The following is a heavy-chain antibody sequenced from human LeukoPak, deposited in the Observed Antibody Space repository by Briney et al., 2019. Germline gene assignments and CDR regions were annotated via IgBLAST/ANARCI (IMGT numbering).Heavy chain of an antibody. J-gene: IGHJ6*02. D-gene: IGHD4-17*01. CDR2: ISGSGGST. CDR1: GFAFSSYA. CDR3: AKGPLDYADYYYYYGMDV. Sequence: AGGSLRLSCAASGFAFSSYAMSWVRQAPGKGLEWVSAISGSGGSTYYADSVKGRFTISRDNSKNTLYLQMNSLRAEDTAVYYCAKGPLDYADYYYYYGMDVWGQGTTVTDSS. V-gene: IGHV3-23*01.